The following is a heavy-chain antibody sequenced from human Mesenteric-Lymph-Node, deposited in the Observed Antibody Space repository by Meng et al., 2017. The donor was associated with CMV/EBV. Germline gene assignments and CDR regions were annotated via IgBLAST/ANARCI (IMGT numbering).Heavy chain of an antibody. CDR2: ISHDGSNK. D-gene: IGHD6-19*01. J-gene: IGHJ4*02. CDR3: ARDYSVTGWPPDY. CDR1: GFMLSSYA. V-gene: IGHV3-30*04. Sequence: AVSGFMLSSYAMHWVRLAPGKGLELVAFISHDGSNKYYADSVKGRFTTSKDNSKNTLYLQMNSLRVEDTAVYYCARDYSVTGWPPDYWGQGTLVTVSS.